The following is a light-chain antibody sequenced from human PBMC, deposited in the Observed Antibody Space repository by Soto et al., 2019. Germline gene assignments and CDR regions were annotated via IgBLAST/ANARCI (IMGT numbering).Light chain of an antibody. V-gene: IGLV2-23*02. Sequence: QSVLTQPASVSGSPGQSITISCSGSSDDGDNYNLVSWYQQRPDKAPKLLLYDVNKRPSGVSGRYSGSKSGNTASLTISGLQAEDEGIYFCCSYAETIASLVFGGGTQLTVL. CDR1: SDDGDNYNL. CDR2: DVN. CDR3: CSYAETIASLV. J-gene: IGLJ2*01.